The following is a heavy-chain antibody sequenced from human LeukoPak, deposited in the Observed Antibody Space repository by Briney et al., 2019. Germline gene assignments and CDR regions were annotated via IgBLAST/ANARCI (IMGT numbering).Heavy chain of an antibody. CDR1: GGTFSSYA. Sequence: ASVKVSCKASGGTFSSYAISWVRQAPGQGLEWMGGIIPIFGTANYAQKFQGRVTITTDESTSTAYMELSSLRSEDTAVYYCARDGGSYYDAFGIWGQGTMVTVSS. J-gene: IGHJ3*02. CDR3: ARDGGSYYDAFGI. D-gene: IGHD1-26*01. V-gene: IGHV1-69*05. CDR2: IIPIFGTA.